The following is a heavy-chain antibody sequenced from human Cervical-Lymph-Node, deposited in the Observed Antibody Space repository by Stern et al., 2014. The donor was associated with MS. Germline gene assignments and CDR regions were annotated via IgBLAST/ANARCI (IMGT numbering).Heavy chain of an antibody. CDR1: GDSITSGPYY. CDR2: IYTRGSA. Sequence: QVQLQESGPGLVKPSQTLSLPCTVSGDSITSGPYYCNWIRQPAGKGLEWIGRIYTRGSATYNPSLKSRVTISVDTSKNQFSLILNSVRAADTAVYYCAFWTGSLAAYAMDVWGQGTTVTVSS. D-gene: IGHD3/OR15-3a*01. V-gene: IGHV4-61*02. CDR3: AFWTGSLAAYAMDV. J-gene: IGHJ6*02.